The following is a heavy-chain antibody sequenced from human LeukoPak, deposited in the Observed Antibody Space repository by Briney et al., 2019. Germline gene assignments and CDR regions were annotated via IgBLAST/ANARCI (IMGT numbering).Heavy chain of an antibody. CDR2: IYYSGTT. CDR1: GGSISSSGYY. J-gene: IGHJ4*02. CDR3: ARLGCSGGDCYLDF. Sequence: SETLSLTCTVSGGSISSSGYYWGWIRQPPGTGLEFFGIIYYSGTTYYSPSLKSRITISVDTSKSQFSLRLSSVTAADTAVYYCARLGCSGGDCYLDFWGQGTLVTVSS. V-gene: IGHV4-39*01. D-gene: IGHD2-21*02.